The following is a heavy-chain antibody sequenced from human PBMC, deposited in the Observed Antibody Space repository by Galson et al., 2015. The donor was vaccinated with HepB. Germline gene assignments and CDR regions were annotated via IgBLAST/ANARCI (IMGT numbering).Heavy chain of an antibody. CDR3: AKDSGYCSGGGCYGGPFDY. J-gene: IGHJ4*02. V-gene: IGHV3-30*02. CDR1: GFTFSSYG. Sequence: SLRLSCAASGFTFSSYGMHWVRQAPGKGLEWVAFIRYDGSNKYYADPVKGRFTISRDNSKNTLYLQMNSLRAEDTAVYYCAKDSGYCSGGGCYGGPFDYWGQGTLVTVSS. CDR2: IRYDGSNK. D-gene: IGHD2-15*01.